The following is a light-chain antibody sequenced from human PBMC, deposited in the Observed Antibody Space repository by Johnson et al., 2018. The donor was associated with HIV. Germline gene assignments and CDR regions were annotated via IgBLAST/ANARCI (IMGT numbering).Light chain of an antibody. V-gene: IGLV1-51*02. CDR2: ENN. CDR1: SSNIGNNY. CDR3: GTWDSSLRMV. Sequence: QSVLTQPPSVSAAPGQKVTISCSGSSSNIGNNYVSWYQQLPGTAPKLLIYENNRRPSGIPDRFSGSQSGTSATLGITGLQTGDEADYYCGTWDSSLRMVFGTGTKVPVL. J-gene: IGLJ1*01.